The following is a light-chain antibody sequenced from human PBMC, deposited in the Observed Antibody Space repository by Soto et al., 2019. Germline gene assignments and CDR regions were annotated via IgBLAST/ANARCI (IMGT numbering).Light chain of an antibody. Sequence: QSVLTQPPSVSGAPGQRVTISCTGSSSNIGGGYDVHWYQQLPGTAPKLLIYDNSNRPSGVPDRFSGSKSGTSASLAITGLQAEDEADYYCQSYDSSLSGFYVFGTGTKVTVL. V-gene: IGLV1-40*01. CDR2: DNS. CDR1: SSNIGGGYD. J-gene: IGLJ1*01. CDR3: QSYDSSLSGFYV.